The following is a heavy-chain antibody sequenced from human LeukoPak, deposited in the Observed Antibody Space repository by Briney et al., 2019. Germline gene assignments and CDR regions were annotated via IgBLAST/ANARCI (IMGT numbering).Heavy chain of an antibody. D-gene: IGHD6-19*01. Sequence: ASVKVSCKASGYTFTSYGISWVRQAPGQGLEWMGWMNPNSGNTGYAQKFQGRVTMTRNTSISTAYMELSSLRSEDTAVYYCARGRAVADYYYYYMDVWGKGTTVTISS. V-gene: IGHV1-8*02. J-gene: IGHJ6*03. CDR2: MNPNSGNT. CDR1: GYTFTSYG. CDR3: ARGRAVADYYYYYMDV.